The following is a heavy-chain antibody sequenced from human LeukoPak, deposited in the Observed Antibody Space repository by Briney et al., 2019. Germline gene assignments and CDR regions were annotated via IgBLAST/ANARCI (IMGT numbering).Heavy chain of an antibody. Sequence: PGGSLRLSCAASGFTFSSYAMSWVRQAPGKGLEWVSAISDSYGSTYYIDSVKGRFTISRDNSKNSLYLQMESLTIEDMAVYYCATGRVDYGDYGVVKHWGQGTLVTVSS. CDR1: GFTFSSYA. D-gene: IGHD4-17*01. CDR3: ATGRVDYGDYGVVKH. CDR2: ISDSYGST. J-gene: IGHJ1*01. V-gene: IGHV3-23*01.